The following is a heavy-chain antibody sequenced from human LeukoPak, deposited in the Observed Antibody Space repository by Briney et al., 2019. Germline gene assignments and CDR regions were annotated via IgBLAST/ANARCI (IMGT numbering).Heavy chain of an antibody. CDR2: ISYDGSNK. V-gene: IGHV3-30*18. Sequence: GGSLRLSCAASGFTFSSYGMHWVRQAPGKGLEWVSVISYDGSNKYYAHSVKGGFTIPRDNTTNTLYLQMNSLRAEDTAVYYTANYDSSGYYSRGDYWGQGTLVTVSS. CDR1: GFTFSSYG. D-gene: IGHD3-22*01. CDR3: ANYDSSGYYSRGDY. J-gene: IGHJ4*02.